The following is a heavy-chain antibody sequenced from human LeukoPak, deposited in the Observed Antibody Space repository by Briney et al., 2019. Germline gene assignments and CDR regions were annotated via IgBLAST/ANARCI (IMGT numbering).Heavy chain of an antibody. D-gene: IGHD3-10*01. V-gene: IGHV1-2*02. CDR1: GYTFTGYY. Sequence: ASVKVSCTASGYTFTGYYMHWVRQAPGQGLEWMGWINPNSGGTNYAQKSQGRVTMTRDTSISTAYMELSRLRSDDTAVYYCAREGGSYYYGMDVWGQGTTVTVSS. J-gene: IGHJ6*02. CDR3: AREGGSYYYGMDV. CDR2: INPNSGGT.